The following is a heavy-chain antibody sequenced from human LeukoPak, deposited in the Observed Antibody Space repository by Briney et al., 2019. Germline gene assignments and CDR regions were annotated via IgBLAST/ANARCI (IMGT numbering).Heavy chain of an antibody. CDR3: ATLSSSWYSAWDY. J-gene: IGHJ4*02. CDR1: GYTFTSYD. Sequence: GASVKVSCKASGYTFTSYDINWVRQATGQGLEWMGWMNPNSGNTGYAQKFQGRVTMTRNTSISTAYMELSSLRSEDTAVYYCATLSSSWYSAWDYWGQGTLVTVSS. CDR2: MNPNSGNT. D-gene: IGHD6-13*01. V-gene: IGHV1-8*01.